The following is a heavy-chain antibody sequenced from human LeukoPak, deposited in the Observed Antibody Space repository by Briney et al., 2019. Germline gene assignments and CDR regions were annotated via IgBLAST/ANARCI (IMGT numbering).Heavy chain of an antibody. CDR3: ARGGRGYSGYAKAYYYYYYMTS. Sequence: PGGSLRLSCAASGFTFSNYWMHWVRQAPGKGLVWVSRINTDGSSTSYVDSVKGRFTISRDNAKNTLYLQMNSLRAEDTAVYYCARGGRGYSGYAKAYYYYYYMTSGAKGPRSPSP. V-gene: IGHV3-74*01. J-gene: IGHJ6*03. CDR1: GFTFSNYW. CDR2: INTDGSST. D-gene: IGHD5-12*01.